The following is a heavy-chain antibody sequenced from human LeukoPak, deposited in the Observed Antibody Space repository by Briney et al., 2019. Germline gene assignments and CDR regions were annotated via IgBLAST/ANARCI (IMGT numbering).Heavy chain of an antibody. CDR3: AKGADYSYYYYYGMDV. J-gene: IGHJ6*02. CDR1: GFTVSSNY. V-gene: IGHV3-53*01. Sequence: GGSLRLSCAASGFTVSSNYMSWVRQAPGKGLEWVSVIYSGGSTYYADSVKGRFTISRDNSKNTLYLQMNSLRAEDTAVYYCAKGADYSYYYYYGMDVWGQGTTVTVSS. D-gene: IGHD4-11*01. CDR2: IYSGGST.